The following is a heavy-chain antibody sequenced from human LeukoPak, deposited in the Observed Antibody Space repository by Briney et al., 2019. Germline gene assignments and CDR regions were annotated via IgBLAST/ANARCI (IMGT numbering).Heavy chain of an antibody. CDR3: AKDRYGRATYFFDY. J-gene: IGHJ4*02. Sequence: GGSLRLSCAASGFTFSSYAMTWVRQAPGKGLEWVSTTSASGVTTYHADSVEGRFTSSRDNSKNTLYLQMNSLRAEDTAVYYCAKDRYGRATYFFDYWGQGTLVTVSS. D-gene: IGHD1-26*01. V-gene: IGHV3-23*01. CDR1: GFTFSSYA. CDR2: TSASGVTT.